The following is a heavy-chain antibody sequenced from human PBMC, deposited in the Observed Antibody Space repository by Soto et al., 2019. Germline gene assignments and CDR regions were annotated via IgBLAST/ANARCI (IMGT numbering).Heavy chain of an antibody. CDR3: ARHSLGYSGHMDWFDP. V-gene: IGHV4-39*01. CDR1: GGSISSSSYY. CDR2: IYYSGST. J-gene: IGHJ5*02. Sequence: QLQLQESGPGLMKPSETLSLTCTVSGGSISSSSYYWGWIRQPPGKGLEWIGSIYYSGSTYYNPSLKSRVTISVDTSKNQFSLKLSSVTAADTAVYYCARHSLGYSGHMDWFDPWGQGTLVTVSS. D-gene: IGHD5-12*01.